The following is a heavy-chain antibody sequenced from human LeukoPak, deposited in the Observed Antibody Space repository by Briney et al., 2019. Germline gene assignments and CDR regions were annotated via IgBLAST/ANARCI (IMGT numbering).Heavy chain of an antibody. CDR1: GFTFSNCY. Sequence: PGGSLRLSCAASGFTFSNCYMSWIRQAPGKGLEWVSYISSGGSTIYYADSVKGRFTVSRDNAKNSLYLQMNSLRAEDTAVYYCARPYSSGWDNWFDPWGQGTLVTVSS. CDR3: ARPYSSGWDNWFDP. V-gene: IGHV3-11*04. D-gene: IGHD6-19*01. J-gene: IGHJ5*02. CDR2: ISSGGSTI.